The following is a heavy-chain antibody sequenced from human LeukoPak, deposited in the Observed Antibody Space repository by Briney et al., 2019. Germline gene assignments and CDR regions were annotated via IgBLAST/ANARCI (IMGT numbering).Heavy chain of an antibody. V-gene: IGHV3-74*01. CDR2: INSDGINT. D-gene: IGHD3-22*01. Sequence: PGRSLRLSCAASGFTFSNYWMHWVRQAPGKGLVWVSRINSDGINTSYADSVKGRFTISRDNAKNTLNLQMNSLRAEDTAVYYCARDLGQYYDTSDSWFDPWGQGTLVTVSS. J-gene: IGHJ5*02. CDR1: GFTFSNYW. CDR3: ARDLGQYYDTSDSWFDP.